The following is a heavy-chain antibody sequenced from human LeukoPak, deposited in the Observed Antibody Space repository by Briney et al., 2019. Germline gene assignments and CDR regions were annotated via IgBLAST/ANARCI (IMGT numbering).Heavy chain of an antibody. V-gene: IGHV3-7*01. D-gene: IGHD3-10*01. Sequence: GGSLRLSCAASGFIFNRYWMTWVRQAPGMGLEWVANIKHSGNEKYYVGSVKGRFSISRDNAKNSLDLQMNSLRTEDMAVYYCARHRGSGSNYHPMDYWGQGALVTVSS. CDR1: GFIFNRYW. J-gene: IGHJ4*02. CDR2: IKHSGNEK. CDR3: ARHRGSGSNYHPMDY.